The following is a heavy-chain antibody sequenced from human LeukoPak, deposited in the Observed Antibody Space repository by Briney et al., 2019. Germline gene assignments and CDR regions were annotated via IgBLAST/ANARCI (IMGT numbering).Heavy chain of an antibody. CDR3: GRGSVGFGELNY. CDR2: ISYDGSNK. V-gene: IGHV3-30*03. D-gene: IGHD3-10*01. CDR1: GFTFSRYG. Sequence: PGGSLRLSCAASGFTFSRYGMHWVRQAPGKGLEWVAVISYDGSNKYYVDSVKGRFTISKDNSKNTLYLQMNSLRIEDTAVYYCGRGSVGFGELNYWGQGTLVTVSS. J-gene: IGHJ4*02.